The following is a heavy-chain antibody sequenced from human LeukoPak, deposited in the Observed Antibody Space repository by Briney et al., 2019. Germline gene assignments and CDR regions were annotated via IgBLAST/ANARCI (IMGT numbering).Heavy chain of an antibody. V-gene: IGHV5-10-1*01. CDR2: IDPSDSYT. J-gene: IGHJ4*02. CDR3: ARHGVYGSGSYYPYYFDY. D-gene: IGHD3-10*01. Sequence: GESLKISCKGSGYSFTSYWISWVRQMPGKGLEWMGRIDPSDSYTNYSPSFQGHVTISADKSISTAYLQWSSLKASDTAMYYCARHGVYGSGSYYPYYFDYWGQGTLVTVSS. CDR1: GYSFTSYW.